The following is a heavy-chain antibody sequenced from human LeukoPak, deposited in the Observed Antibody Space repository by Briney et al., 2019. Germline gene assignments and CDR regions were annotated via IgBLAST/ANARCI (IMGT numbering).Heavy chain of an antibody. CDR2: ISGSGVTI. CDR1: GFTFSSYA. J-gene: IGHJ1*01. D-gene: IGHD1-26*01. V-gene: IGHV3-23*01. Sequence: GGSLRLSCAASGFTFSSYAMSWVRQAPGKGLEWVSAISGSGVTIHYAGSVKGRFSISRDNSKNTLYLQMNSLRAEDTALYYCAKKVVVGATSPYSDFQDWGQGTLVTVSS. CDR3: AKKVVVGATSPYSDFQD.